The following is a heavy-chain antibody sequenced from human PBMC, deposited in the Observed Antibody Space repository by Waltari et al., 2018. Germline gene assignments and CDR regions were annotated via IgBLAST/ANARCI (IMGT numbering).Heavy chain of an antibody. V-gene: IGHV1-2*02. Sequence: QVQLVQSGAEVKKPGASVKVSCKASGYTFTGYYMHWVRQAPGQGLEWMGWINPNSGGTNDAQKFQGRVTMTRDTSISTAYMELSRLRSDDTAVYYCATGVVDTFFDYWGQGTLVTVSS. CDR1: GYTFTGYY. CDR3: ATGVVDTFFDY. J-gene: IGHJ4*02. D-gene: IGHD3-10*01. CDR2: INPNSGGT.